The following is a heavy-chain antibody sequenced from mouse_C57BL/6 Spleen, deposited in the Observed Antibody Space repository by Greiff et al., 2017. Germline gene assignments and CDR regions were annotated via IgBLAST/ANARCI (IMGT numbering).Heavy chain of an antibody. V-gene: IGHV1-69*01. CDR2: IDPSDSYT. Sequence: VKLQQPGAELVMPGASVKLSCKASGYTFTSYWMHWVKQRPGQGLEWIGEIDPSDSYTNYNQKFKGKSTLTVDKSSSTAYMQLSSLTSEDSAVYYCARAYDGYYGFDYWGQGTTLTVSS. J-gene: IGHJ2*01. D-gene: IGHD2-3*01. CDR1: GYTFTSYW. CDR3: ARAYDGYYGFDY.